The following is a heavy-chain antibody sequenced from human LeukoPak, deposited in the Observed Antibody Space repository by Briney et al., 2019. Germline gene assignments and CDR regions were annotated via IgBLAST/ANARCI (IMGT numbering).Heavy chain of an antibody. Sequence: SVKVSCKASGGTFSSYAISWVRQAPGQGLEWMGRIIPIFGTANYAQKFQGRVTITTDESTSTAYMELSSLRSEDTAVYYCASIGPTCTSCYADAFDIWGQGTMVTVSS. D-gene: IGHD2-2*01. CDR1: GGTFSSYA. V-gene: IGHV1-69*05. CDR2: IIPIFGTA. J-gene: IGHJ3*02. CDR3: ASIGPTCTSCYADAFDI.